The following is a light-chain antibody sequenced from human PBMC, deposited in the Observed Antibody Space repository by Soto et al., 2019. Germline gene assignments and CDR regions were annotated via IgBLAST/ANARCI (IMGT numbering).Light chain of an antibody. Sequence: EIVLTQSPATLSLSPGERATLSCRASQSVGSYFAWYQQKPGQTPRLLIYDISSRATGVPPRFSGSGSGTDFALTISSLEPEDFAIYYCQPYNNWPLTFGGGTKVDIK. CDR3: QPYNNWPLT. CDR1: QSVGSY. CDR2: DIS. V-gene: IGKV3-11*01. J-gene: IGKJ4*01.